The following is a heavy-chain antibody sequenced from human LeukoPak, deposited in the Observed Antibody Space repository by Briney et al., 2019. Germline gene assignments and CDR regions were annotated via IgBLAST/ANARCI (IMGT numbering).Heavy chain of an antibody. J-gene: IGHJ3*02. Sequence: GGSLRLSCAASGFTFSSYWMSWVRQAPGKGLEWVANTKQDGSEKYYVDSVKGRFTISRDNAKNLLYLQMNSLKTEDTAVYYCTTDPRWKLPGNAFDIWGQGTMVTVSS. V-gene: IGHV3-7*03. D-gene: IGHD4-23*01. CDR2: TKQDGSEK. CDR1: GFTFSSYW. CDR3: TTDPRWKLPGNAFDI.